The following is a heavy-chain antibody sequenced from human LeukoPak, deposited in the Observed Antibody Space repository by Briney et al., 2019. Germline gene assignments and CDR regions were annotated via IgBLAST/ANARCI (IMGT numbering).Heavy chain of an antibody. J-gene: IGHJ4*02. CDR3: ARRAGGYSHPYDY. CDR2: ISYDGSNE. V-gene: IGHV3-30*14. CDR1: GFTFSSYD. D-gene: IGHD4-23*01. Sequence: GGSLRLSCAASGFTFSSYDMHWVRQAPGKGLEWVAIISYDGSNEYYADSVKGRFTISRDNSKNTLYLQMNSLRAEDTAVYYCARRAGGYSHPYDYWGQGILVTVSS.